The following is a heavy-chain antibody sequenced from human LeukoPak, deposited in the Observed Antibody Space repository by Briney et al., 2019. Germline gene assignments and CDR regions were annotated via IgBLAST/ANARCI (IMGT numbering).Heavy chain of an antibody. Sequence: ASVKVSCKASGYTFTSYYMHWVRQAPGQGLEWMGIINPSGGSTSYAQKFQGRVTMTRDTSTSTVYMELSCLRPEDTAVYYCVKEGYDYGGSHPWYWGQGTLVTVSS. D-gene: IGHD4-23*01. CDR2: INPSGGST. CDR3: VKEGYDYGGSHPWY. CDR1: GYTFTSYY. V-gene: IGHV1-46*03. J-gene: IGHJ4*02.